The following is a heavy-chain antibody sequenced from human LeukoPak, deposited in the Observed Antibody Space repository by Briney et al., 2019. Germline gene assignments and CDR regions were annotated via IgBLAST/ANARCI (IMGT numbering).Heavy chain of an antibody. CDR1: GFTFTKYW. V-gene: IGHV3-7*01. CDR2: VNENGSEK. J-gene: IGHJ4*02. Sequence: PGGSLRLSCAASGFTFTKYWMSWVRQAPGKGLEWVANVNENGSEKKYLDSVKGRFTISRDNSRNFIYLQLNSLRAEDTAIYYCARDRSGSYLAYFDYWGQGTLVTVSS. D-gene: IGHD1-26*01. CDR3: ARDRSGSYLAYFDY.